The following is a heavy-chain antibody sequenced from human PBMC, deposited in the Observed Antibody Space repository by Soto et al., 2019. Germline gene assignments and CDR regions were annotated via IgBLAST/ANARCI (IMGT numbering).Heavy chain of an antibody. CDR2: IYTSGST. CDR3: ASHILTGYSYYFDY. Sequence: QVQLQESGPGLVKPSETLSLTCTVSGGSISSYYWSWIRQPAGKGLEWIGRIYTSGSTNYNPSLNSRVTMSVDTSKNQFSLKLSSVTAAYTAVYYWASHILTGYSYYFDYWGQGTLVTVSS. CDR1: GGSISSYY. V-gene: IGHV4-4*07. D-gene: IGHD3-9*01. J-gene: IGHJ4*02.